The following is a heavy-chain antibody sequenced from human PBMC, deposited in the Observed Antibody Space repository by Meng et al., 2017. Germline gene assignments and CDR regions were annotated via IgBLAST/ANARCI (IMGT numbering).Heavy chain of an antibody. CDR1: GFTFSSYW. CDR2: INSDGRST. J-gene: IGHJ6*02. D-gene: IGHD3-9*01. V-gene: IGHV3-74*01. Sequence: GESLKISCAASGFTFSSYWMHWVRQAPGKGLVWGSRINSDGRSTSYADSVKGRVTISRDNAKNTLYLQMNSLRAEDTAVYYCASDDYDLLTALVPYYYYYGMDVWGQGTTVTVSS. CDR3: ASDDYDLLTALVPYYYYYGMDV.